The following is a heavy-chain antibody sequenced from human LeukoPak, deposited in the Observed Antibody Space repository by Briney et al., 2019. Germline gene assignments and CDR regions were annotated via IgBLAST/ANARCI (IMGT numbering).Heavy chain of an antibody. CDR2: IYSGGST. D-gene: IGHD3-22*01. J-gene: IGHJ4*02. CDR3: AREDDSSGYYSD. CDR1: GFTASSNY. Sequence: PGGSLRLSCAASGFTASSNYMSWVRQAPGKGREWVLVIYSGGSTYYADSVKGRFTISREHSKNTQYLQMNSLRAEDTAVYYCAREDDSSGYYSDWGQGTLVTVSS. V-gene: IGHV3-53*01.